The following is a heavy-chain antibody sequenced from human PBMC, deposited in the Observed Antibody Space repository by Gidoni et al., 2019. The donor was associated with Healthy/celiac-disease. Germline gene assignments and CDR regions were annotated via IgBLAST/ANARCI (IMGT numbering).Heavy chain of an antibody. CDR1: GYTFTSYA. CDR3: ARASSETAVAAEGGWFDP. D-gene: IGHD6-19*01. CDR2: INTNTGNP. J-gene: IGHJ5*02. V-gene: IGHV7-4-1*02. Sequence: PGASVKVSCKASGYTFTSYAMNWVRQAPGQGLEWMGWINTNTGNPTYAQGFTGRFVFSLDTSVSTEYLQISSLKAEDTAVYYCARASSETAVAAEGGWFDPWGQGTLVTVSS.